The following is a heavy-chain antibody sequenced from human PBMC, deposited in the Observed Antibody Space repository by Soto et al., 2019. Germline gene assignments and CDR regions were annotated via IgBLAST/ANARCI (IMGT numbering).Heavy chain of an antibody. Sequence: GGSLRLSCAASGFTFSSYAMSWVRQAPGKGLEWVSAISGSGGSTYYADSVKGRFTISRDNSKNTLYLQMNSLRAEDTAVYYCAKDHPNCSGGSCYSYYYYGMDVWGQGTTVTVS. J-gene: IGHJ6*02. CDR2: ISGSGGST. D-gene: IGHD2-15*01. CDR1: GFTFSSYA. V-gene: IGHV3-23*01. CDR3: AKDHPNCSGGSCYSYYYYGMDV.